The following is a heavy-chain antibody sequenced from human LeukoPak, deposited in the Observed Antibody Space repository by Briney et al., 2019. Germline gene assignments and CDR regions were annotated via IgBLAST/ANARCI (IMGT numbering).Heavy chain of an antibody. CDR2: IYYSGST. Sequence: KPSETLSLTCTVSGGSISSYYWSWIRQPPGKGLEWIGYIYYSGSTNYNPSLKSRVTISVDTSKNQFSLKLSSVTAADTAVYYCASLGVSEWTYDAFDIWGQGRMVTVSS. CDR3: ASLGVSEWTYDAFDI. CDR1: GGSISSYY. J-gene: IGHJ3*02. D-gene: IGHD3-3*01. V-gene: IGHV4-59*12.